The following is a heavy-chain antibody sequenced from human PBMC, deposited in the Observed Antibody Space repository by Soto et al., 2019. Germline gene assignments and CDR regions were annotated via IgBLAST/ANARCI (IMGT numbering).Heavy chain of an antibody. J-gene: IGHJ4*02. CDR3: AREHDSSGYYHDY. V-gene: IGHV3-74*01. D-gene: IGHD3-22*01. CDR1: GFTFSSYW. CDR2: INSDGSST. Sequence: GGSLRLSCAASGFTFSSYWMHWVRQAPGKGLVWVSRINSDGSSTSYADSVKGRFTISRDNAKNTLYLQMNSLRAEDTAAYYCAREHDSSGYYHDYWGQGTLVTVSS.